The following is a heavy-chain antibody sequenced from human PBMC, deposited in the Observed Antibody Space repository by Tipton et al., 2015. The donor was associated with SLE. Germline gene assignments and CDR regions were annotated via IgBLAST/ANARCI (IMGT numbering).Heavy chain of an antibody. D-gene: IGHD4-17*01. Sequence: GSLRLSCAASGFTVSSNYMSWVRQAPGKGLEWVSVIYSGGGTYYADSVKGRFTISRDNSKNTLYLQMNSLRAEDTAVYYCARDLAHTVTTLWGQGTLVTVSS. CDR2: IYSGGGT. J-gene: IGHJ4*02. CDR3: ARDLAHTVTTL. CDR1: GFTVSSNY. V-gene: IGHV3-53*01.